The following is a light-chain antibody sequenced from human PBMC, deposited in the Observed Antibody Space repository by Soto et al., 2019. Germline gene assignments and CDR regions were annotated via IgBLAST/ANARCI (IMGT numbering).Light chain of an antibody. CDR3: QAWDSRTWV. CDR1: KLGSKF. J-gene: IGLJ3*02. Sequence: SYELTQPPSVSVSPGQTASITCSGNKLGSKFAFWYQQKPGQSPVLVIYEDNKRPSGIPERFSGSNSGNTATLTIRGTQAMDESDYYCQAWDSRTWVFRGGTKLTVL. CDR2: EDN. V-gene: IGLV3-1*01.